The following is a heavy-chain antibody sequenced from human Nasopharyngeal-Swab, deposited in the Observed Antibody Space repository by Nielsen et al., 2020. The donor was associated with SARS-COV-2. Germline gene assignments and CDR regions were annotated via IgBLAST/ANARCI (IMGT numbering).Heavy chain of an antibody. CDR1: GFTFDDYA. J-gene: IGHJ4*02. CDR3: AGIAGAGGPFDY. CDR2: ISWNSGSI. Sequence: LKISCAASGFTFDDYAMHWVRQAPGKGLEWVSGISWNSGSIGYADSVKGRFTISRDNAKNSLYLQMNSLRAEDTALYYCAGIAGAGGPFDYWGQGTLVTVSS. D-gene: IGHD6-19*01. V-gene: IGHV3-9*01.